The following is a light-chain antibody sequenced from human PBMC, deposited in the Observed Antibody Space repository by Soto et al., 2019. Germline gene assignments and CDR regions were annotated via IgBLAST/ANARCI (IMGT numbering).Light chain of an antibody. CDR3: QQYGSSPRT. Sequence: DIVLRHSPATLSLSPGERATLSCRASQSVSSYLAWYQQKPGQAPRLLIYDASNRATGIPARFSGSGSGTDFTLTISSLEPEDFAVYYCQQYGSSPRTFGLGTKVDIK. CDR1: QSVSSY. CDR2: DAS. J-gene: IGKJ1*01. V-gene: IGKV3-11*01.